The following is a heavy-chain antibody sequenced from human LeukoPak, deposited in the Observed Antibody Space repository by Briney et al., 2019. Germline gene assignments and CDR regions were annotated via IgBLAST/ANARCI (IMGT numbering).Heavy chain of an antibody. CDR2: ILDTGGGT. CDR1: GITFSRDG. Sequence: PGGSLRLSCAASGITFSRDGMNWVRQVPGKGLEWVSSILDTGGGTTYADSVKGRFTISRDNSKNTLYLQMNSLRAEDTAVYYCARSARGGYSYGYVDYWGQGTLVTVSS. V-gene: IGHV3-23*01. D-gene: IGHD5-18*01. J-gene: IGHJ4*02. CDR3: ARSARGGYSYGYVDY.